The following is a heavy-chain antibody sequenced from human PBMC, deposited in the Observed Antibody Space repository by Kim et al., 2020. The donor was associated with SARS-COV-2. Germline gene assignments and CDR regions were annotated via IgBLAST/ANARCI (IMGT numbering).Heavy chain of an antibody. CDR1: STYA. CDR3: TTSMSIIIVDPSS. Sequence: GGSLRLSCAASSTYAMSWVRQAPGKGLEWVSGISGSGSTRYYAESVKGRFTISRDNSKNTLYLQMNSLRAEDTAVYYCTTSMSIIIVDPSSWGQGPLVTVSS. CDR2: ISGSGSTR. D-gene: IGHD3-22*01. V-gene: IGHV3-23*01. J-gene: IGHJ5*02.